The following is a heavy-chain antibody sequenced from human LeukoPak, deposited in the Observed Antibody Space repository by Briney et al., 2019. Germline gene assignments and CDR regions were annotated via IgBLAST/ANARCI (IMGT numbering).Heavy chain of an antibody. J-gene: IGHJ4*02. CDR2: IFYSGST. Sequence: SETLSLTCTVSGDSISKSSYFWAWIRQPPGKGLEWIGSIFYSGSTYIDPSLRGRVTISVDTSKNQFSLKLNSVTAADTAVYYCARHSEKTHWGQGTLVTVSS. CDR3: ARHSEKTH. CDR1: GDSISKSSYF. V-gene: IGHV4-39*01.